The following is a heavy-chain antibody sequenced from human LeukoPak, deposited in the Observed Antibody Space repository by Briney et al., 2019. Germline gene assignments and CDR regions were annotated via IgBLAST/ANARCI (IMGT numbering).Heavy chain of an antibody. J-gene: IGHJ4*02. CDR3: TTPVRYQLLSYLRGDY. D-gene: IGHD2-2*01. V-gene: IGHV3-15*01. CDR1: GFTFSNAW. Sequence: GGSLRLSCAASGFTFSNAWMSWVRQAPGKGLEWVGRIKSKTDGGTTDYAAPVKGRFTISRDDSKNTLYLQMNSLETEDTAVYYCTTPVRYQLLSYLRGDYWGQGTLVTVSS. CDR2: IKSKTDGGTT.